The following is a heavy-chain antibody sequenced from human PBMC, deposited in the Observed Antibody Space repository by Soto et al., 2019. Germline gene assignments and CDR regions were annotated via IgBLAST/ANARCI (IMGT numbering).Heavy chain of an antibody. J-gene: IGHJ6*02. V-gene: IGHV3-74*01. CDR3: ARGIKNYYGTDV. Sequence: EHLVESGGGLVQPGGSLRLSCAASGFTFTEYWMHWVRQVPGKGLVWVSRINADGTRTNYADSVKGRFTISRDNAKNTVYLQMNSLRAEDTAVFYCARGIKNYYGTDVWGQGTTVTVSS. D-gene: IGHD3-16*01. CDR1: GFTFTEYW. CDR2: INADGTRT.